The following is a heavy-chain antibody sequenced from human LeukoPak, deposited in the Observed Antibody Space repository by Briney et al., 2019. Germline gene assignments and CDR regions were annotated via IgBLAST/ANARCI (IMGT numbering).Heavy chain of an antibody. CDR2: FDPEDGET. CDR3: ATAKWDTAMDNFDY. CDR1: GYTLTELS. J-gene: IGHJ4*02. V-gene: IGHV1-24*01. Sequence: ASVKVSCKVSGYTLTELSMHWVRQAPGKGLEWMGGFDPEDGETIYAQKFQGRVTMTEDTSTDTAYMELSSLRSEGTAVYYCATAKWDTAMDNFDYWGQGTLVTVSS. D-gene: IGHD5-18*01.